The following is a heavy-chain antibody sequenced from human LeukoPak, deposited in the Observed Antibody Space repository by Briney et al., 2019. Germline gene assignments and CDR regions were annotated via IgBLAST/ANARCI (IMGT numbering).Heavy chain of an antibody. D-gene: IGHD4-17*01. CDR1: GGSINRSYYY. CDR2: IYYSGNT. Sequence: SETLSLTCTVSGGSINRSYYYWGWIRQPPGKGLEWIGSIYYSGNTYYNPSLKSRVTISADTSKNQFSLKLSSVTAADTAVYYCARLMTTVTSEYWGQGTLVTVSS. CDR3: ARLMTTVTSEY. J-gene: IGHJ4*02. V-gene: IGHV4-39*01.